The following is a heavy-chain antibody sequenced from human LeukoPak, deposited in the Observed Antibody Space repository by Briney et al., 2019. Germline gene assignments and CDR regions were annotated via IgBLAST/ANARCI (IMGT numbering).Heavy chain of an antibody. J-gene: IGHJ5*02. CDR3: ARGYCSSTSCYGFFWFDP. CDR1: GFTVSSNY. CDR2: IYSGGST. Sequence: PGGSLRLSCAASGFTVSSNYMGWVRQAPGKGLEWVSVIYSGGSTYYADSVKGRFTISRDNSKNTLYLQMNSLRAEDTAVYYCARGYCSSTSCYGFFWFDPWGQGTLVTVSS. D-gene: IGHD2-2*01. V-gene: IGHV3-66*02.